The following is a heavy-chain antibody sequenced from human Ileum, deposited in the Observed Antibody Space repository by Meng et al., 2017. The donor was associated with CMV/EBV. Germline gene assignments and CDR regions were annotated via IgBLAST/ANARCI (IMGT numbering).Heavy chain of an antibody. D-gene: IGHD6-13*01. J-gene: IGHJ3*02. V-gene: IGHV4-4*07. Sequence: VHLPESGPGLVKPSDTLSLPCTVSGASISAYFWSWIRQPAGKGLECIGRFHTSGTTNYNPSLKSRVTMSVDSSKNQFSLNLSSVTAADTAVYYCATEKWAAAGYGAFDIWGQGTMVTVSS. CDR3: ATEKWAAAGYGAFDI. CDR1: GASISAYF. CDR2: FHTSGTT.